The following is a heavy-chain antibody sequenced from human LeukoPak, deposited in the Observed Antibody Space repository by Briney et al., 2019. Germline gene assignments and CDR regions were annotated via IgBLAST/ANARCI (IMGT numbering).Heavy chain of an antibody. CDR3: ARGDFSDYGYYVDAFDV. D-gene: IGHD4-17*01. V-gene: IGHV3-7*01. CDR1: GFTFNNYW. Sequence: GGSLRLSCAASGFTFNNYWMSWVRPAPGKGRHWVANIKQDGSQKFYVDSVKGRFTISRDNTKNLLYLQMNSLRAEGTAVYYCARGDFSDYGYYVDAFDVWGQGTMVTVSS. J-gene: IGHJ3*01. CDR2: IKQDGSQK.